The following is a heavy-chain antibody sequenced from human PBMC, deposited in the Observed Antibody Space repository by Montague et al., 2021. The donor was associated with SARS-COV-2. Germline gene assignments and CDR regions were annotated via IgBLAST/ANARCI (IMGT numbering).Heavy chain of an antibody. J-gene: IGHJ5*02. CDR2: ILHSGST. CDR3: ARDFRGAYNFFDP. CDR1: GGSNSGSNW. V-gene: IGHV4-4*02. Sequence: SETLSLTCAVSGGSNSGSNWWTWLRQPPGKGLEWIGEILHSGSTNYISSPKSRVTISVDKSKNQFSLKLTSLTAADTAVYYCARDFRGAYNFFDPWGQGALVTVSS. D-gene: IGHD4/OR15-4a*01.